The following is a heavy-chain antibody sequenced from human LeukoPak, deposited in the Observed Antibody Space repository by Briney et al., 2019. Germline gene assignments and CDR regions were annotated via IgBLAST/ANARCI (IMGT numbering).Heavy chain of an antibody. CDR1: GFTFSSYW. D-gene: IGHD3-16*01. Sequence: GGSMRLACAASGFTFSSYWMSWVRQAPGKGPEWVANIKQDGSEKYYVDSVKGRFTISRDNAKNSLYLQMNSLRAEDTAVYYCARVGDDYVWGSAYFDYWGQGTLVTVSS. V-gene: IGHV3-7*01. CDR2: IKQDGSEK. CDR3: ARVGDDYVWGSAYFDY. J-gene: IGHJ4*02.